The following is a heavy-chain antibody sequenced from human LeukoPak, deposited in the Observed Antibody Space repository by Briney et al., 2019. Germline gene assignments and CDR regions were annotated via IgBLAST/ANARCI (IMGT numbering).Heavy chain of an antibody. J-gene: IGHJ4*02. CDR3: AKVVGYSSGWYDY. Sequence: GGSLRLSCAASGFTFDDYAMHWVRQAPGKGLEGVSGISWNSGSIGYADSVKGRFTISRDNAKNSLYLQMNSLRAEDTALYYCAKVVGYSSGWYDYWGQGTLVTVSS. CDR2: ISWNSGSI. CDR1: GFTFDDYA. D-gene: IGHD6-19*01. V-gene: IGHV3-9*01.